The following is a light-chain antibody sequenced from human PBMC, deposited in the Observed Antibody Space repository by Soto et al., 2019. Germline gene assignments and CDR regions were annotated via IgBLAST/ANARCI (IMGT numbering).Light chain of an antibody. V-gene: IGLV1-44*01. J-gene: IGLJ1*01. Sequence: QSALTQPPSASGTPGQSVTISCSGGSSNMGTNTVSWYQHLPGTAPKLLIFRSYQRPSGVPDRFSGSKSGTSASLAISGLQFEDEADYYWAAWDDSLSGPVFGTGTKVTVL. CDR2: RSY. CDR3: AAWDDSLSGPV. CDR1: SSNMGTNT.